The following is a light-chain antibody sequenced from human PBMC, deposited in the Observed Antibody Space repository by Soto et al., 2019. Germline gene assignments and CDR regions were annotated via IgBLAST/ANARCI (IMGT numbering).Light chain of an antibody. J-gene: IGKJ2*01. Sequence: DIQMTQSPSSLSASVGDRVTITCRASQSISSYLNWYQQKPGKAPKVLIYDASSLQSGVPSRFSGSGSGTDFTLTISSLQPEDFAVYYCQQYGSSPYTFGLGTKLEIK. CDR3: QQYGSSPYT. CDR1: QSISSY. V-gene: IGKV1-39*01. CDR2: DAS.